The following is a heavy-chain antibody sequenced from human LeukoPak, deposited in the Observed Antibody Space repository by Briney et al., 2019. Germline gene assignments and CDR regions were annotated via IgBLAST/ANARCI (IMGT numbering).Heavy chain of an antibody. J-gene: IGHJ4*02. CDR3: ARGRWSATTASYYLDF. Sequence: ASVKVSCRASGYIFTDYAILWVRQAPGQRPEWLGWINAGNGNTKYSQNFQGRVTLTRDTSATTASMEMNSLRSEDTALYYCARGRWSATTASYYLDFWGLGTLVTVSS. CDR1: GYIFTDYA. D-gene: IGHD2-21*02. V-gene: IGHV1-3*01. CDR2: INAGNGNT.